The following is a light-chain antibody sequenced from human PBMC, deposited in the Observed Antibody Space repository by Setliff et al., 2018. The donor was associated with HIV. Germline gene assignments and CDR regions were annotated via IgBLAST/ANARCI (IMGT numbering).Light chain of an antibody. CDR1: GSDVGGYYS. V-gene: IGLV2-14*03. CDR2: DVI. J-gene: IGLJ1*01. Sequence: QSVLTQPASVSGSPGQSITISCTGIGSDVGGYYSVSWYQQHPGKAPKLMIYDVINRPSGVSNRFSGSRSGNTASLTISGLQVEDEADYYCSSYTTSSTLYVFGPGTRSPS. CDR3: SSYTTSSTLYV.